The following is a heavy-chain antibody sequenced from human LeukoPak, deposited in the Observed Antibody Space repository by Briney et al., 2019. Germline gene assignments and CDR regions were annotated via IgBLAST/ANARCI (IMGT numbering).Heavy chain of an antibody. CDR1: GGSISSGSYY. D-gene: IGHD4-23*01. CDR3: AREIDYGGNSDY. CDR2: IYTSGST. J-gene: IGHJ4*02. Sequence: PSQTLSLXCTVSGGSISSGSYYWNWIRQPAGKGLEWIGRIYTSGSTNYNPCPKSRVTISVDTSKNQFSLKLSSVTAADTAVYSCAREIDYGGNSDYWGQGTLVTVSS. V-gene: IGHV4-61*02.